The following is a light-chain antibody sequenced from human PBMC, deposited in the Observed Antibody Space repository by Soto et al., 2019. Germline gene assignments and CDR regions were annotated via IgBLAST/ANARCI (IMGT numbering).Light chain of an antibody. CDR1: SSDFGGYNY. CDR2: EVT. J-gene: IGLJ2*01. CDR3: SSYVGSMV. V-gene: IGLV2-8*01. Sequence: QSALTQPPSASGSPGQSVTISCTGTSSDFGGYNYVSWYQQHPGKAPKLVIYEVTKRPSGVPDRFSGSKSGNTASLTVSGRQAEDVADYSCSSYVGSMVFGGGTKLTV.